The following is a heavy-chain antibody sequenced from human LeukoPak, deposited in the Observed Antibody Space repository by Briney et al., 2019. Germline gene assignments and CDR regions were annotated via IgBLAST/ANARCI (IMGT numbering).Heavy chain of an antibody. D-gene: IGHD1-26*01. V-gene: IGHV3-9*01. CDR2: ISWNSGSI. J-gene: IGHJ4*02. Sequence: PGRSLRLSCAASGFTFDDYAMHWVRQAPGKGLEWVSGISWNSGSIGYADSVKGRFTISRDNAKNSLYLQMNSLRAKDTAVYYCAKDRGSGSYGGSDYWGQGTLVTVSS. CDR3: AKDRGSGSYGGSDY. CDR1: GFTFDDYA.